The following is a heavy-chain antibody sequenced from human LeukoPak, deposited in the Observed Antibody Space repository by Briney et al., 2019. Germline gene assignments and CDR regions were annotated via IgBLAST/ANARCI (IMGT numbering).Heavy chain of an antibody. CDR2: IKQDGSEK. CDR3: AREDWNYVPLDY. D-gene: IGHD1-7*01. J-gene: IGHJ4*02. Sequence: GGSLRLSCAASGFTFSSYWMSWVRQAPGKGLEWMANIKQDGSEKYYVDSVKGRFTISRYNAKNSLYLQMNSLRAEDTAVYYCAREDWNYVPLDYWGQGTLVTVSS. V-gene: IGHV3-7*01. CDR1: GFTFSSYW.